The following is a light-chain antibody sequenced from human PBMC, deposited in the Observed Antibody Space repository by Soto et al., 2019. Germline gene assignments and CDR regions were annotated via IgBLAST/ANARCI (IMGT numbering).Light chain of an antibody. V-gene: IGLV2-23*01. J-gene: IGLJ2*01. CDR2: EGS. Sequence: QSALTQPASVSGSPGQSITISCTGTSSDVGSYNLVSWYQQHPGKAPKLMIYEGSKRPSGVSNRFSGSKSGNTASLTISGLQAEDEADYYCCSYAGSSTSLPRVFGGGTKVTVL. CDR3: CSYAGSSTSLPRV. CDR1: SSDVGSYNL.